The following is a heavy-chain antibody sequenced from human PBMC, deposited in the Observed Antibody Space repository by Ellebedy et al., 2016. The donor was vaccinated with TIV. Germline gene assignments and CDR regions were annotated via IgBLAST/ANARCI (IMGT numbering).Heavy chain of an antibody. D-gene: IGHD3-10*01. CDR3: AKFRGFSWFGDFTDY. Sequence: GESLKISCAASGLTFSSHAMSWVRPAPGKGLSLVSPISATGDSTYYAESVEGRFNISRDNFKNTLDLQMNSLRVEDTAVYYCAKFRGFSWFGDFTDYWGQGTLVTVSS. CDR1: GLTFSSHA. V-gene: IGHV3-23*01. CDR2: ISATGDST. J-gene: IGHJ4*02.